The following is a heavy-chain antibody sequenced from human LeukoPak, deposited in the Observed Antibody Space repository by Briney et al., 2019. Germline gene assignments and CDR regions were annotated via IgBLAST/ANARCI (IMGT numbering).Heavy chain of an antibody. CDR3: VSDVGFDFDY. CDR2: RCSRSKWYN. Sequence: SQTLSLTSAISVDSVFINSACCNSIRQSPSRGLEWLGRRCSRSKWYNDSAVSVKSRIIINPAPSKKQFSMQLKSVTHEDTAVSYCVSDVGFDFDYWGQGTLVTVSS. V-gene: IGHV6-1*01. J-gene: IGHJ4*02. D-gene: IGHD3-10*01. CDR1: VDSVFINSAC.